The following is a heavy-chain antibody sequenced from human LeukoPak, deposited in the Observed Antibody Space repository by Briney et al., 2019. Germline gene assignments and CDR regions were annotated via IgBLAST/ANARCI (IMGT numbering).Heavy chain of an antibody. CDR2: ISSSSSYT. D-gene: IGHD1-26*01. J-gene: IGHJ5*02. CDR1: GFAFSVYA. V-gene: IGHV3-11*05. CDR3: AREVGATTRHWFDP. Sequence: GGSLRLSCSASGFAFSVYAMSWLRQPPGKGLEWVSYISSSSSYTNYADSVKGRFTISRDSAKNSLYLQMNSLRAEDTAVYYCAREVGATTRHWFDPWGQGTLVTVSS.